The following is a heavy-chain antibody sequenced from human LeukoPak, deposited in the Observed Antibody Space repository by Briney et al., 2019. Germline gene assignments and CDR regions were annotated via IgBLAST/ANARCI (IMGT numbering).Heavy chain of an antibody. CDR2: ISSGGTTI. V-gene: IGHV3-11*01. Sequence: PGGSLRLSCAASGFTFSDYYMTWIRKAPGKGLEWVSYISSGGTTIYYADSVKGRFTISRDNAKNSLYLQMNSLRAEDTAVYYCAREGGYCSSTSCYDYYYYGMDVWGQGTTVTVSS. D-gene: IGHD2-2*01. CDR1: GFTFSDYY. J-gene: IGHJ6*02. CDR3: AREGGYCSSTSCYDYYYYGMDV.